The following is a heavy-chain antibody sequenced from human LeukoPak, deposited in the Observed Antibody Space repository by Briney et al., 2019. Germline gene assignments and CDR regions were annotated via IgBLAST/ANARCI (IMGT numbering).Heavy chain of an antibody. V-gene: IGHV4-39*07. J-gene: IGHJ4*02. CDR1: GGSISSSSYY. CDR3: ARDPLAAAGLDY. Sequence: SETLSLTCSVSGGSISSSSYYWGWIRQPPGKGLEWIGSIYYSGSTYYNPSLKSRVTISVDTSKNQFSLKLSSVTAADTAVHYCARDPLAAAGLDYRGKGTLVTVSS. D-gene: IGHD6-13*01. CDR2: IYYSGST.